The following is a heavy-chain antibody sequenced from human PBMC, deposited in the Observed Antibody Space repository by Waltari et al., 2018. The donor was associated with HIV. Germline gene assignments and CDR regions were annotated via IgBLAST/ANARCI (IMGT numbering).Heavy chain of an antibody. CDR1: GFTLSSYS. J-gene: IGHJ4*02. Sequence: VQLVESGGGVVKPGGSLSLPCAASGFTLSSYSMNWVRQSPGKGLEWVSSISSSSTFIYYADSVKGRFTISRDNAKNSLYLQMNSLRAEDTAVYYCARDRQGTVTKDFDYWGQGTLVTVSS. CDR2: ISSSSTFI. CDR3: ARDRQGTVTKDFDY. D-gene: IGHD4-17*01. V-gene: IGHV3-21*01.